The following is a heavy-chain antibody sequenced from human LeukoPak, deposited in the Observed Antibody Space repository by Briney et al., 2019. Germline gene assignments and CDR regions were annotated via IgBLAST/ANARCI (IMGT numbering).Heavy chain of an antibody. V-gene: IGHV1-46*01. CDR2: INPSGGST. Sequence: GASVKVSCRAFGYSLTNYYLHWVRQAPGQGLEWMGEINPSGGSTSYAQKFQGRITVTRDTYTNTVYMELSSLRSEDTATYYCARGAPTTRIGAGRFDYWGQGSLLTVAS. J-gene: IGHJ4*02. D-gene: IGHD5-12*01. CDR1: GYSLTNYY. CDR3: ARGAPTTRIGAGRFDY.